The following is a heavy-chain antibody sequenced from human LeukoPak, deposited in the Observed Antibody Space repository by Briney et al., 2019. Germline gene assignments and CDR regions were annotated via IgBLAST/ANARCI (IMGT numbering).Heavy chain of an antibody. CDR1: GGSISSSSYY. CDR3: ARNGARIQLWFVNWFDP. CDR2: IYYSGST. J-gene: IGHJ5*02. V-gene: IGHV4-39*01. Sequence: SETLSLTCIVSGGSISSSSYYWGWIRQPPGKGLEWIGSIYYSGSTYYNPSLKSRVTISVDTSKNQFSLKLSSVTAADTAVYYCARNGARIQLWFVNWFDPWGQGTLVTVSS. D-gene: IGHD5-18*01.